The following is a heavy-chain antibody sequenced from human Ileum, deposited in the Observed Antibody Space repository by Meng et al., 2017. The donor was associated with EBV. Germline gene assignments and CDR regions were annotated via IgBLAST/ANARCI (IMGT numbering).Heavy chain of an antibody. D-gene: IGHD1-26*01. Sequence: QLQLQEPGPGLVKPSETLSLTCSVSGGSFSRRKYSWGWIRQPPGKALEWIASIYYSGTTYYNPSLQSRVSISVDKSKNQVSLNMTSMTAADTAVYYCASRELAPFDYWGQGTLVTVSS. J-gene: IGHJ4*02. CDR1: GGSFSRRKYS. V-gene: IGHV4-39*07. CDR2: IYYSGTT. CDR3: ASRELAPFDY.